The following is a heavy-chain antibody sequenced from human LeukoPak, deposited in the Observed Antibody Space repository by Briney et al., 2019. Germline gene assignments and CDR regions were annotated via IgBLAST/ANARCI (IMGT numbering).Heavy chain of an antibody. CDR3: ARDQSYGVYDY. V-gene: IGHV4-30-4*08. J-gene: IGHJ4*02. CDR2: IYYSGST. D-gene: IGHD2-8*01. CDR1: GGSISSGDYY. Sequence: SQTLSLTCTVSGGSISSGDYYWSWIRQPPGKGLEWIGYIYYSGSTYYSPSLKSRVTISVDTSKNQFSLKLSSVTAADTAVYYCARDQSYGVYDYWGQGTLVTVSS.